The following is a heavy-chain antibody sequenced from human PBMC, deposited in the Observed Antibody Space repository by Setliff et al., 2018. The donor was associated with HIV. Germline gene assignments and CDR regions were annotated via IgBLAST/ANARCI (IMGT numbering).Heavy chain of an antibody. CDR3: ARVRNDILTGYEVAGDY. D-gene: IGHD3-9*01. J-gene: IGHJ4*02. CDR2: ISSTSSYM. Sequence: RGESLKISCAASRFTLSSYTMNWVRQAPGKGLEWVSSISSTSSYMYYADSVKGRFTISRDNAKNSLFLQMNSLRVEDTAVYYCARVRNDILTGYEVAGDYWGQGTLVTVSS. V-gene: IGHV3-21*01. CDR1: RFTLSSYT.